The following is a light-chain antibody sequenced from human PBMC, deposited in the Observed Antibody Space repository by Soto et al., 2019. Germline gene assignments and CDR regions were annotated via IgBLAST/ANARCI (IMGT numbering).Light chain of an antibody. J-gene: IGKJ4*01. Sequence: DIQITQSPSSLSASVGDRVIITCRASQDINNRLGWYQQKPEKARKSLIYRASNLQSGVPSRFIGSGSGTECTLTINNLQPVDFAIYFCQQYEDYPPTFGGGTKIEFK. V-gene: IGKV1D-16*01. CDR2: RAS. CDR3: QQYEDYPPT. CDR1: QDINNR.